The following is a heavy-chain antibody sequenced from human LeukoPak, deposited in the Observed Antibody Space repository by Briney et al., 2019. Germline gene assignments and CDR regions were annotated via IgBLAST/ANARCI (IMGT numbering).Heavy chain of an antibody. J-gene: IGHJ5*02. V-gene: IGHV1-46*01. Sequence: ASVKVSCKASGYTFTSYYMHWVRQAPGQGLEWMGIINPSGGSTSYAQKFQGRVTMTRDMSTSTVCMELSSLRSEDTAVYYCAKSRSGYLVSPPWFDPWGQGTLVTVSS. CDR3: AKSRSGYLVSPPWFDP. CDR1: GYTFTSYY. CDR2: INPSGGST. D-gene: IGHD3-22*01.